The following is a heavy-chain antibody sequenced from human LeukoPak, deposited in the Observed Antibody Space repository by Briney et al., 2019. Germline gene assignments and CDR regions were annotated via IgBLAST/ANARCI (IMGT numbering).Heavy chain of an antibody. D-gene: IGHD3-16*01. CDR1: GYTFTSFD. V-gene: IGHV1-8*03. Sequence: ASVKVSCKASGYTFTSFDINWVRQATGQGREWMGWMNPNSGNTGYAQKLQGRVTITRNTSISTAYMELSSLRSEDTAVYYCARAGLALAPWGQGTLVTVSS. CDR2: MNPNSGNT. J-gene: IGHJ5*02. CDR3: ARAGLALAP.